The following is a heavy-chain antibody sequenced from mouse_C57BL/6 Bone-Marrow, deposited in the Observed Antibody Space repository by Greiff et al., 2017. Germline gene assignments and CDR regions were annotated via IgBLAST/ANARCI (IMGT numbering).Heavy chain of an antibody. CDR3: ARWRGAY. J-gene: IGHJ2*01. Sequence: VQLQQPGAELVKPGASVKMSCKASGYTFTSYWITWVKQRPGQGLEWIGDIYPGGGSTNYNEKFKSKATLTVDTSSSTAYMQLSSLASEYSAVYNSARWRGAYWGQGTTLTVSS. V-gene: IGHV1-55*01. CDR2: IYPGGGST. CDR1: GYTFTSYW.